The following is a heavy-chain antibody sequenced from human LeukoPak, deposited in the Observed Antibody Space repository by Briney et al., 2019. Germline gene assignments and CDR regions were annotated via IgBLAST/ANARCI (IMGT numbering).Heavy chain of an antibody. J-gene: IGHJ4*02. CDR3: ARQAICGDNCYYRHLDL. Sequence: GGSLRLSCATSGFAFSSSSMSWVRQAPGKGLEWVSTISGAGGSSWYAESVKGRFTISRDNSMNSVSLQMSSLRAEDTALYYCARQAICGDNCYYRHLDLWGQGTLVTVSS. CDR1: GFAFSSSS. D-gene: IGHD2-21*01. CDR2: ISGAGGSS. V-gene: IGHV3-23*01.